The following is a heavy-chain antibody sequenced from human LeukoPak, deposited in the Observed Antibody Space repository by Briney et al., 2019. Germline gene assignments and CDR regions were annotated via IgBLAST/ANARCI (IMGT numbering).Heavy chain of an antibody. CDR2: ISSTSSYI. CDR1: GFTFSSYN. Sequence: PGGSLRLSCAASGFTFSSYNMNWVRQAPGKGLEWVPSISSTSSYIYYADSVKGRFTISRDNAKNSLYLQMNSLRAEDTAVYYCARDDRGLAPHFDYWGQGTLVTVSS. CDR3: ARDDRGLAPHFDY. V-gene: IGHV3-21*01. D-gene: IGHD5-12*01. J-gene: IGHJ4*02.